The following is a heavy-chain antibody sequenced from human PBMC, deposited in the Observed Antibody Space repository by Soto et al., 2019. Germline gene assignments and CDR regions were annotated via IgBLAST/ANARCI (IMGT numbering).Heavy chain of an antibody. CDR1: EFTFTDYY. V-gene: IGHV1-2*02. D-gene: IGHD1-26*01. J-gene: IGHJ4*02. CDR2: INPNSGGT. Sequence: GASVKVSCKTSEFTFTDYYIHWVRQAPGQGLEWMGWINPNSGGTDYGQKFQGRVTMTRDTSIGTAHMELRGLRSDDTAVYHCAREKIVGANPFDYWGQGTLVTVSS. CDR3: AREKIVGANPFDY.